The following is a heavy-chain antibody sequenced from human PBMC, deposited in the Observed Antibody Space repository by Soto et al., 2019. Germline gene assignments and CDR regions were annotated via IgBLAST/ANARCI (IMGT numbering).Heavy chain of an antibody. CDR2: ISSSSSYI. Sequence: PGGSLRLSCAASGFTFSSYSMNWVRQAPGKGLEWVSSISSSSSYIYYADSVKGRFTIPRDNAKNSLYLQMNSLRAEDTAVYYCARDERLAKAYGGKPFDYWGQGTLVTVSS. J-gene: IGHJ4*02. D-gene: IGHD4-17*01. V-gene: IGHV3-21*01. CDR1: GFTFSSYS. CDR3: ARDERLAKAYGGKPFDY.